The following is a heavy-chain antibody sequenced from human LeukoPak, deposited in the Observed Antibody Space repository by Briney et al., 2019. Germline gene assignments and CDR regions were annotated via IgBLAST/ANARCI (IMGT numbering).Heavy chain of an antibody. CDR1: GGSISSGDYY. CDR3: ARDGGYSYGPFDY. J-gene: IGHJ4*02. CDR2: IYYSGST. V-gene: IGHV4-30-4*01. Sequence: PSETLSLTCTVSGGSISSGDYYWSWIRQPPGKGLEWIGFIYYSGSTYYNPSLKSRVTISADTSKNQFSLKLTSVTAADTAVYYCARDGGYSYGPFDYWGQGTLVTVSS. D-gene: IGHD5-18*01.